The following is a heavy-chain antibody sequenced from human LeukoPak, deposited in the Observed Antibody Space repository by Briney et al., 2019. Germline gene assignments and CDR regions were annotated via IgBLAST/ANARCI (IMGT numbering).Heavy chain of an antibody. CDR1: GGSISSSSYY. D-gene: IGHD2-2*01. CDR3: ARIYCSSTSCNGEGFDP. J-gene: IGHJ5*02. V-gene: IGHV4-39*01. CDR2: IYYSGST. Sequence: SETLSLTCTVSGGSISSSSYYCGWIRQPPGKGLEWIGSIYYSGSTYYNPSLKIRVTISVDTSKNQFSLKLSSVTAGDTAVYYCARIYCSSTSCNGEGFDPWGEGTLVTVSS.